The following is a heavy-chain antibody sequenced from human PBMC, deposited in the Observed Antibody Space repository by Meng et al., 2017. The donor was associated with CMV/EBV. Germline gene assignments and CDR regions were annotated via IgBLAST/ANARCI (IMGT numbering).Heavy chain of an antibody. Sequence: QVPLQESGPGLVKPSGTRSLTCTVSGGSISSYYWSWIRQPAGKGLEWIGRIYTSGSTNYNPSLKSRVTMSVDTSKNQFSLKLSSVTAADTAVYYCARGGLYYYDSSGHFDYWGQGTLVTVSS. CDR2: IYTSGST. CDR3: ARGGLYYYDSSGHFDY. J-gene: IGHJ4*02. D-gene: IGHD3-22*01. V-gene: IGHV4-4*07. CDR1: GGSISSYY.